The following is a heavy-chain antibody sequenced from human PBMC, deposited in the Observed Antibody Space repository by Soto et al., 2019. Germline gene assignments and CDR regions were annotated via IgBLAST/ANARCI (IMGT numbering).Heavy chain of an antibody. Sequence: KRLEWVSAITGPGSRTYYAYSVKGRFTISRDNSKNTLSLQMSSMRAEDTAVYFFFKAEDGIRDTVPVSAFLLNRSSDL. J-gene: IGHJ2*01. D-gene: IGHD2-15*01. CDR2: ITGPGSRT. CDR3: FKAEDGIRDTVPVSAFLLNRSSDL. V-gene: IGHV3-23*01.